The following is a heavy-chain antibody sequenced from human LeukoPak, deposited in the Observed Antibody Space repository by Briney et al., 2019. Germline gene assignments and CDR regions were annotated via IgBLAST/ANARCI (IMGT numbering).Heavy chain of an antibody. Sequence: KPSETLSLTCAVYGGSFSAYYWSWIRQPPGKGLEWIGEINHSGRPNYSPSLKSRVAMSIDMSKNEFSLRLSSVTAADTAMYYCASLRYDSSAYDHPLPHHWGQGTQVTVSS. CDR1: GGSFSAYY. J-gene: IGHJ5*02. CDR3: ASLRYDSSAYDHPLPHH. CDR2: INHSGRP. V-gene: IGHV4-34*01. D-gene: IGHD3-22*01.